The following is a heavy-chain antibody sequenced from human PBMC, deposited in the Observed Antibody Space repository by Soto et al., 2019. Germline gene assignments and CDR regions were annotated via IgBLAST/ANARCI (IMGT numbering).Heavy chain of an antibody. Sequence: GASVNGSCKASGYTFTSYGISLVQQSPGQRRELMGGISAYNGNTNYAQKLQGRVTITTDTPTSTAYRELRSLRSDETALYCGSSLAYGDYAFDYWGQGTLVTVSS. J-gene: IGHJ4*02. V-gene: IGHV1-18*01. D-gene: IGHD4-17*01. CDR2: ISAYNGNT. CDR3: SSLAYGDYAFDY. CDR1: GYTFTSYG.